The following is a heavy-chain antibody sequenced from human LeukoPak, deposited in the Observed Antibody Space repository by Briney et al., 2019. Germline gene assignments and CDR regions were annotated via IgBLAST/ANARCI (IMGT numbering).Heavy chain of an antibody. Sequence: GGSLRLSCATSGFTFTTFWMHWVRQAPGKGLVWVSRINHDGSSTNYADSVKGRFTISRDDSKNTAYLQMDSLKTEDTAVYYCTGNYYGSGSYADFDYWGQGTLVTVSS. J-gene: IGHJ4*02. CDR2: INHDGSST. CDR3: TGNYYGSGSYADFDY. CDR1: GFTFTTFW. V-gene: IGHV3-74*01. D-gene: IGHD3-10*01.